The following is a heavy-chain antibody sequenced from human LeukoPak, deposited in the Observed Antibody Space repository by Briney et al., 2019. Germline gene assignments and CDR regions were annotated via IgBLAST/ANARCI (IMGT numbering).Heavy chain of an antibody. CDR3: ARDAPPHSSSWYYFDY. CDR2: ITISSRYI. CDR1: GFTFSDYS. J-gene: IGHJ4*02. Sequence: GGSLRLSCAASGFTFSDYSMNWVRQAPGKGLEWVSSITISSRYIYYADSVKGRFTISRDNAKNSLFLHMNSLRAEDTAVYYCARDAPPHSSSWYYFDYWGQGTLVTVSS. V-gene: IGHV3-21*01. D-gene: IGHD6-13*01.